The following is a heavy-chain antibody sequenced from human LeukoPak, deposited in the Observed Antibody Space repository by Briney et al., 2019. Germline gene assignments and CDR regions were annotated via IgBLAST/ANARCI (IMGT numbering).Heavy chain of an antibody. D-gene: IGHD2-21*01. Sequence: SETLSLTCTVSGGSISSSSYYWGWIRQPPGKGLEWIGSIYYSGSTYYNPSLKSRVTISVDTSKNQFSLKLSSVTAADTAVYYCARHRPSVAALDAFDIWGQGIMVTVSS. CDR2: IYYSGST. CDR3: ARHRPSVAALDAFDI. CDR1: GGSISSSSYY. V-gene: IGHV4-39*01. J-gene: IGHJ3*02.